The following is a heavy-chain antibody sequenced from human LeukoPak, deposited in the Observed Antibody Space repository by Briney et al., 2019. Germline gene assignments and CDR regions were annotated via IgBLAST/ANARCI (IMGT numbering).Heavy chain of an antibody. CDR2: IYYSGST. CDR3: ARHAGYCTTTSCYRRAGHYYYYYMDV. CDR1: GDSISCNSYY. J-gene: IGHJ6*03. D-gene: IGHD2-2*01. Sequence: SETLSLTCTVSGDSISCNSYYWGWIRQPPGKGLEWIGCIYYSGSTKYNPSLKSRVTISLGTSKNQFSLKLRSVTAADTAVYYCARHAGYCTTTSCYRRAGHYYYYYMDVWGIGTTVTISS. V-gene: IGHV4-39*01.